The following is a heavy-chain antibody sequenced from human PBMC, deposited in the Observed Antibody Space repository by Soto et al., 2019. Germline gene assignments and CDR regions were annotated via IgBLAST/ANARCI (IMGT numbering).Heavy chain of an antibody. CDR1: GYTSTSYG. CDR2: ISAYNGNT. J-gene: IGHJ3*02. CDR3: ARDLVSYYDSSGQAFDI. V-gene: IGHV1-18*01. Sequence: GASVKVSCKASGYTSTSYGISWVRQAPGQGLEWMGWISAYNGNTNYAQKLQGRVTMTTDTSTSTAYMELRSLRSDDTAVYYCARDLVSYYDSSGQAFDIWGQGTMVTVSS. D-gene: IGHD3-22*01.